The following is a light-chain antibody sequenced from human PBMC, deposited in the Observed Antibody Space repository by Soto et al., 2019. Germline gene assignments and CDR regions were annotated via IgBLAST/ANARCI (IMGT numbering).Light chain of an antibody. J-gene: IGKJ2*01. Sequence: EIGLTQSPATLSVSPGERATLFCRASQSVSSTYLAWYQQRPGQAPRLLMYGASNRATGIPDRFSGSGSGTDFTLTITRLEPEDFAVYYCQQYGGSPRTFGQGTKLDIK. CDR2: GAS. CDR3: QQYGGSPRT. CDR1: QSVSSTY. V-gene: IGKV3-20*01.